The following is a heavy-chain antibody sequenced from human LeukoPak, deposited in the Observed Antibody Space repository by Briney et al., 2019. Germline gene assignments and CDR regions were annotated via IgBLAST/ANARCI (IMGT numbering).Heavy chain of an antibody. D-gene: IGHD6-19*01. J-gene: IGHJ4*02. CDR3: ATAGQWLASRPHDS. Sequence: SETLSLTCTVSGGSISSYYWSWIRQPPGKGLEWIGYIYYSGSTNYNPSLKGRVTISVDKSKNQFSLMLNSVTAADTAVYYCATAGQWLASRPHDSWGQGTLVTVSS. V-gene: IGHV4-59*12. CDR2: IYYSGST. CDR1: GGSISSYY.